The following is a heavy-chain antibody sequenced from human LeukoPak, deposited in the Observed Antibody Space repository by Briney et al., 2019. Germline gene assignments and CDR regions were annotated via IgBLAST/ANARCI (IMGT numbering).Heavy chain of an antibody. CDR2: IRSKTSGGTT. V-gene: IGHV3-49*04. CDR1: GFTFGDYA. CDR3: TGDSPPIN. J-gene: IGHJ4*02. Sequence: GRSLRLSCTASGFTFGDYAVTWVRQAPGKGLEWVGFIRSKTSGGTTEYAASVKGRFTISRDDSRNSAYLQMNSLKIEDTAVYFCTGDSPPINWGQGTLVTVSS.